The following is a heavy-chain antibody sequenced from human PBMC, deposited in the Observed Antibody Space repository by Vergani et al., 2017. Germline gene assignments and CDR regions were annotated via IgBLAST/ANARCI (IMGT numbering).Heavy chain of an antibody. Sequence: QVQLVESGGGVVQPGRSLRLSCAASGFTFSSYAMHWVRQAPGKGLEWVAVISYDGSNKYYADSVKGRFTISRDNSKNTLYLQMNSLRAEDTAVYYCARDQGNYDFWSSYYNGMDVWGQGTTVTVSS. CDR1: GFTFSSYA. D-gene: IGHD3-3*01. J-gene: IGHJ6*02. V-gene: IGHV3-30-3*01. CDR3: ARDQGNYDFWSSYYNGMDV. CDR2: ISYDGSNK.